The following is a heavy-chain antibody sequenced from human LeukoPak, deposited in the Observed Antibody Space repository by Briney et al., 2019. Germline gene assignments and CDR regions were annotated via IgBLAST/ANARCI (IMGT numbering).Heavy chain of an antibody. CDR3: ARGYCSGGSCYSSLDAFDI. CDR2: ISYDGSNK. J-gene: IGHJ3*02. Sequence: GGSLRLSCAASGFIFRNYGMHWVRQAPGKGLEWVAVISYDGSNKYYADSVKGRFTISRDNAKNSLYLQMNSLRAEDTAVYYCARGYCSGGSCYSSLDAFDIWGQGTMVTVSS. D-gene: IGHD2-15*01. CDR1: GFIFRNYG. V-gene: IGHV3-30*03.